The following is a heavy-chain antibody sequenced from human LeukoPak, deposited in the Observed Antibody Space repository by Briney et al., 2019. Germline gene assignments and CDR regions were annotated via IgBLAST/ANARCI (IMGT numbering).Heavy chain of an antibody. Sequence: GASVKVSCKASGYTFTGYYMHWVRQAPRQGLEWMGWINPNSGGTNYAQKFQGRVTMTRDTSISTAYMELSRLRSDDTAVYYCARDSRSSWEPTIDYWGQGTLVTVSS. CDR1: GYTFTGYY. D-gene: IGHD6-13*01. CDR3: ARDSRSSWEPTIDY. CDR2: INPNSGGT. J-gene: IGHJ4*02. V-gene: IGHV1-2*02.